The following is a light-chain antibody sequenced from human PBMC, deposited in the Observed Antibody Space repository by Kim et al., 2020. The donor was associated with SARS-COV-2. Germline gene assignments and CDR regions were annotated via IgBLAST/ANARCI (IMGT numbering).Light chain of an antibody. Sequence: ASIEDRVSITCRASHDVRDWLAWYQHKPGKAPKLLIYSVSTLRSGVPPRFSGGRSGTDFTLTINGLQPDDFATYFCQQSNTSPWTFGPGTKVDIK. CDR3: QQSNTSPWT. CDR2: SVS. CDR1: HDVRDW. J-gene: IGKJ1*01. V-gene: IGKV1-12*01.